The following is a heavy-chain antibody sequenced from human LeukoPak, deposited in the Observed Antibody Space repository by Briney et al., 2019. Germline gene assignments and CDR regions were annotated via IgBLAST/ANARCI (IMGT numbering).Heavy chain of an antibody. CDR2: ISGSGGST. CDR3: AKDLEIVVVPAAMFDY. CDR1: GFTFSSYA. J-gene: IGHJ4*02. Sequence: PGGSLRLSCAASGFTFSSYAMSWVRQAPGKGLEWVSAISGSGGSTYYADSVKGQFTISRDNSKNTLYLQMNSLRAEDTAVYYCAKDLEIVVVPAAMFDYWGQGTLVTVSS. V-gene: IGHV3-23*01. D-gene: IGHD2-2*01.